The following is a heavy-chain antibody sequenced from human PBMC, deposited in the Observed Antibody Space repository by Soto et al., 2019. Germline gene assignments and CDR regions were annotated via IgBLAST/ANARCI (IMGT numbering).Heavy chain of an antibody. Sequence: ASVKVSCKASGYSFTNYYMHWVRQAPGQGLEWMGTINAGGGYTTYAQRFQGRVTMTRDTSTSTVSMELSSLRYGDTALYYCTRGGAIVVVTAGRSYFDYWGQG. CDR1: GYSFTNYY. V-gene: IGHV1-46*03. CDR3: TRGGAIVVVTAGRSYFDY. D-gene: IGHD2-21*02. J-gene: IGHJ4*02. CDR2: INAGGGYT.